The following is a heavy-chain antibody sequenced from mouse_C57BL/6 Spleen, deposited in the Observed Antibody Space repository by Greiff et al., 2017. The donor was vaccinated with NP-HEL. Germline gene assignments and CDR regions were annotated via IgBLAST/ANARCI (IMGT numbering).Heavy chain of an antibody. V-gene: IGHV1-75*01. CDR2: IFPGSGST. CDR3: AREGDGKNAMDD. CDR1: GYTFTDYY. Sequence: VKLLESGPELVKPGASVKISCKASGYTFTDYYINWVKQRPGQGLEWIGWIFPGSGSTYYNEKFKGKATLTVDKSSSTAYMLLSSLTSEDSAVYFCAREGDGKNAMDDWGQGTSVTVSS. D-gene: IGHD2-1*01. J-gene: IGHJ4*01.